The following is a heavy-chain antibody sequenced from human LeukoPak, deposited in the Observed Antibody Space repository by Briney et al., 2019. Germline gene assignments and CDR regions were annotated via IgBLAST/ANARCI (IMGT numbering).Heavy chain of an antibody. CDR1: GFTFSSSW. J-gene: IGHJ6*02. CDR3: ASASPYYYGIDV. V-gene: IGHV3-7*01. Sequence: GGSLRLSCAASGFTFSSSWMSWVRQAPGKGLEWVANIKQDGSEKYYVDSVKGQFTISRDNAKNSLYLQMNSLRAEDTAVYYCASASPYYYGIDVWGQGTTVTVSS. CDR2: IKQDGSEK.